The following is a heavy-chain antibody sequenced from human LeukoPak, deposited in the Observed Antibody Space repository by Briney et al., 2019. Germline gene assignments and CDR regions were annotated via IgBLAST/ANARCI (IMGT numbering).Heavy chain of an antibody. CDR1: GFTVSSNY. J-gene: IGHJ4*02. Sequence: GGSLRLSCAASGFTVSSNYMSWVRQAPGKGLEWVSVIYSGGSTYYADSVKGRFTISRDNSKNTLYLQMNSLRADDTAVYYCAKGGVYSGYDLSSEYWGQGALVTVSS. CDR2: IYSGGST. CDR3: AKGGVYSGYDLSSEY. V-gene: IGHV3-66*01. D-gene: IGHD5-12*01.